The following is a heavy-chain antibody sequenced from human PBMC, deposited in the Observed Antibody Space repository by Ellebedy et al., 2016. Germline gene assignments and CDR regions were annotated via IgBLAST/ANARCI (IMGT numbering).Heavy chain of an antibody. J-gene: IGHJ4*02. D-gene: IGHD3-10*01. V-gene: IGHV3-13*01. CDR3: ARGHGGVRGVISPLDL. Sequence: GESLKISCAASGFTFSTNDMHWVRQSPGKALEWVSGIGTAGDTFYPDSVKGRFTISRETATNSLYLQMNSLRAGDTAVYFCARGHGGVRGVISPLDLWGQGTLVSVSS. CDR1: GFTFSTND. CDR2: IGTAGDT.